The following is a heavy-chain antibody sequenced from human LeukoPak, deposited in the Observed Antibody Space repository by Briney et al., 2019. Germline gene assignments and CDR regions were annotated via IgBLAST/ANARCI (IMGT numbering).Heavy chain of an antibody. CDR2: INPSGGST. CDR1: GYTFTSYY. D-gene: IGHD4-11*01. CDR3: ARARITTSWAYYYGMDV. Sequence: ASVRVSFKASGYTFTSYYMHWVRQAPGQGLEWMGIINPSGGSTSYAQKFQGRVTMTRDTSTSTVYMELSSLRSEDTAVYYCARARITTSWAYYYGMDVWGQGTTVTVSS. J-gene: IGHJ6*02. V-gene: IGHV1-46*01.